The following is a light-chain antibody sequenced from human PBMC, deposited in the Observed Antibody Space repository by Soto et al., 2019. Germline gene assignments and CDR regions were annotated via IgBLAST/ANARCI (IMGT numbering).Light chain of an antibody. CDR2: AAS. V-gene: IGKV1-27*01. Sequence: IQMPTSPYSLSASVLEIFTISFRASQGIINYLAWYQQKPGKVPKLLIYAASTVQSGVPSRFSGSGSGTEFTLTISSLQPEDFATYYCLKHNSYPWKCGKGTTGDIK. CDR3: LKHNSYPWK. J-gene: IGKJ1*01. CDR1: QGIINY.